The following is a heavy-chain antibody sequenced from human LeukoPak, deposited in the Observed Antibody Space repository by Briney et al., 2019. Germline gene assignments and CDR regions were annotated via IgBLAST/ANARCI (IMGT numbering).Heavy chain of an antibody. Sequence: GGSLRLSCAASGFTFSSYSMSWVRQAPGKGLEWVSAMSGSGYYTYYVESVKGRFTISRDNSKNTLYLHMNSLRADDTAVYYCAKMEGQRLYDYCMDVWGRGTTVTVSS. D-gene: IGHD3-3*01. V-gene: IGHV3-23*01. CDR3: AKMEGQRLYDYCMDV. J-gene: IGHJ6*03. CDR2: MSGSGYYT. CDR1: GFTFSSYS.